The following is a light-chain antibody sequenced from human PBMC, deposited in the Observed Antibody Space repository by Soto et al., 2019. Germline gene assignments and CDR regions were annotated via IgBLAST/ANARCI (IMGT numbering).Light chain of an antibody. Sequence: QLTQSPSSLSASVGDSVTITCRASQGITSYLAWYQQKPGKAPNLLIYGASTLQSGVPSRFSGSGSGTDFTPTINSLQAEDFAVYFCQQHGSSPWTFGQGTKVEIK. V-gene: IGKV1-9*01. CDR3: QQHGSSPWT. CDR2: GAS. J-gene: IGKJ1*01. CDR1: QGITSY.